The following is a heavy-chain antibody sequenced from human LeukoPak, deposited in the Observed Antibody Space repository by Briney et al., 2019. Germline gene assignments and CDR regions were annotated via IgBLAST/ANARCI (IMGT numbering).Heavy chain of an antibody. V-gene: IGHV3-21*01. J-gene: IGHJ4*02. D-gene: IGHD1-20*01. CDR3: ARESIIGTTVSYYFDY. Sequence: PGGSLRLSCAASGFTFSSYSMNWVRQAPGKGLEWVSSISSSSTYIYYADSVKGRFTISRDNAKNSLYLQMNSLRAEGTAVYYCARESIIGTTVSYYFDYCGQGTLVTVSS. CDR2: ISSSSTYI. CDR1: GFTFSSYS.